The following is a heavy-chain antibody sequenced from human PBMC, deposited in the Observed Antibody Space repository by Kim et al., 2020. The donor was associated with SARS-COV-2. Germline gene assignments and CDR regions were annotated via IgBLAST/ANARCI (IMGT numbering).Heavy chain of an antibody. D-gene: IGHD2-15*01. CDR1: GYTFTSYY. J-gene: IGHJ4*02. Sequence: ASVKVSCKASGYTFTSYYMHWVRQAPGQGLEWMGIINPSGGSTSYAQKFQGRVTMTRDTSTSTVYMELSSLRSEDTAVYYCARDAVVVAGGGYYFDYWGQGTLVTVSS. CDR3: ARDAVVVAGGGYYFDY. CDR2: INPSGGST. V-gene: IGHV1-46*01.